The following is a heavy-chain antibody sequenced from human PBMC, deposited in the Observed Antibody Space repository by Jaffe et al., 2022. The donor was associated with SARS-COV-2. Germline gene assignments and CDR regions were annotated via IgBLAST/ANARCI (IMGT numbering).Heavy chain of an antibody. CDR2: IYYSGST. D-gene: IGHD2-21*02. J-gene: IGHJ4*02. CDR1: GGSISSGGYH. CDR3: ARVPPWCGGDCYRGYHFDY. Sequence: QVQLQESGPGLVKPSQTLSLTCTVSGGSISSGGYHWSWIRQHPGKGLEWIGYIYYSGSTYYNPSLKSRVAISVDTSKNQFSLKLSSVTAADTAVYYCARVPPWCGGDCYRGYHFDYWGPGTPVTVSS. V-gene: IGHV4-31*03.